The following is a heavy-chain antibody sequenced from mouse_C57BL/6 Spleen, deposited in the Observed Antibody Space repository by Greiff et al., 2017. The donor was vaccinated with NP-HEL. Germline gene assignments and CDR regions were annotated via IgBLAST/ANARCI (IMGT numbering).Heavy chain of an antibody. Sequence: VQLQQSGPELVKPGASVKISCKASGYTFTDYYMNWVKQSPGKSLEWIGDINPNNGGTSYNQKFKGKATLTVDKSSSTAYMELRSLTSEDSAVYYCARSRAYWGQGTLVTVSA. V-gene: IGHV1-26*01. CDR2: INPNNGGT. CDR3: ARSRAY. J-gene: IGHJ3*01. CDR1: GYTFTDYY.